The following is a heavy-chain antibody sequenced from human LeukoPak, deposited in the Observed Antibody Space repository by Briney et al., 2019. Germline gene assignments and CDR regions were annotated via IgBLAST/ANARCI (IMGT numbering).Heavy chain of an antibody. V-gene: IGHV3-23*01. CDR2: ISGSGGST. CDR1: RFTFSNYA. J-gene: IGHJ1*01. CDR3: AKDPYSSGWILYFQH. Sequence: GGSLRLSCSASRFTFSNYAMSWVRQAPGKGLEWVSAISGSGGSTYYADSVKGRFTISRDNSKNTLYLQMNSLRAEDTAVYYCAKDPYSSGWILYFQHWGQGTLVTVSS. D-gene: IGHD6-19*01.